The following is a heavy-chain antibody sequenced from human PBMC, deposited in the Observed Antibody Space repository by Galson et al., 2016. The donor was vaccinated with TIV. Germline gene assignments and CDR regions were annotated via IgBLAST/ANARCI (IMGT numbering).Heavy chain of an antibody. CDR3: ARIHRSYGMDV. D-gene: IGHD5-18*01. CDR1: GFTFSSYG. J-gene: IGHJ6*02. CDR2: ISYDGSDK. V-gene: IGHV3-33*07. Sequence: SLRLSCAASGFTFSSYGMYWVRQAPGKGLEWVAIISYDGSDKDYTDSVKGRFTISRDKSKNTLYLQMDSVRVGDTATYYCARIHRSYGMDVWGQGTTVTVSS.